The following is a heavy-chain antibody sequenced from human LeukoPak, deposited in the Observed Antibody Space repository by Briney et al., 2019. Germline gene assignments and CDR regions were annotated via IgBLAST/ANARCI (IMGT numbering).Heavy chain of an antibody. D-gene: IGHD3-22*01. CDR1: GFTLSSYA. Sequence: PGGSLRLSCAASGFTLSSYAMSWVRQGPGKGLEWVSAISVSGNTYHADSVKGRFTISRDNSKNTLYLQMNSLRAEDTAVYYCAKDGLVIHQASYFDYWGQGTLVTVSS. CDR2: ISVSGNT. J-gene: IGHJ4*02. CDR3: AKDGLVIHQASYFDY. V-gene: IGHV3-23*01.